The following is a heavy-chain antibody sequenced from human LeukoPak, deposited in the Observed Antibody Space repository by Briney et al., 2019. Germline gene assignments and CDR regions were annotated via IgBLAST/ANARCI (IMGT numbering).Heavy chain of an antibody. J-gene: IGHJ3*02. V-gene: IGHV4-39*07. D-gene: IGHD4-23*01. Sequence: SETLSLTCTVSGGSINSSSYYWGWIRQPPGKGLEWIGSIYYSGSTYYNPSLKSRVTISVDTSKNQFSLKLSSVTAADTAVYYCARARYGGNSPRDAFDIWGQGTMVTVSS. CDR3: ARARYGGNSPRDAFDI. CDR1: GGSINSSSYY. CDR2: IYYSGST.